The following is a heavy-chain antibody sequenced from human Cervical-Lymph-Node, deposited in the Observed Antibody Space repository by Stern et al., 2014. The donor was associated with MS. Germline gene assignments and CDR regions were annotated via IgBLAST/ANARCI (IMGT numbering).Heavy chain of an antibody. Sequence: DVLLVVSGGGLVQPGRSLRLSCSASQITFDDYCFHWVRQVPGKGLEWVAGIGLNSATKDYADSVKGRFTISRDNARDSIYLQMNNLTPDDTALYYCAKSYSSSWSGWIDSWGQGILVTVSS. CDR1: QITFDDYC. J-gene: IGHJ5*01. V-gene: IGHV3-9*01. D-gene: IGHD6-13*01. CDR2: IGLNSATK. CDR3: AKSYSSSWSGWIDS.